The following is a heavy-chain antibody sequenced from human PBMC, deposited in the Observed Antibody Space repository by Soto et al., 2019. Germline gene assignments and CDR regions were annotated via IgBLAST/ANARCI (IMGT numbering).Heavy chain of an antibody. CDR2: INQDGSEK. J-gene: IGHJ4*02. Sequence: LRLSCAASGSTFSTYWMDWVRQTPGKGLEWVANINQDGSEKNYVDSVKGRFTIYRDNAKNSLYLQMSSLTAEDSALYYCSRSLNSWGQGTLVTVSS. CDR1: GSTFSTYW. CDR3: SRSLNS. V-gene: IGHV3-7*01.